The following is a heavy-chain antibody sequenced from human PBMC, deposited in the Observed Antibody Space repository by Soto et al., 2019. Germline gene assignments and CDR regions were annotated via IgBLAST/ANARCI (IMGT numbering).Heavy chain of an antibody. CDR1: GFTFSSSS. V-gene: IGHV3-48*02. J-gene: IGHJ5*02. D-gene: IGHD3-22*01. CDR2: ISSSSSTI. Sequence: LRLSFAASGFTFSSSSMNWVRQAPGKGLEWVSSISSSSSTIYYADSVKGRFNISRDNAKKSLYLQMNSLRDEDPAVYSCARDDSSGYYGPNLFDPWGQGTMVTVSS. CDR3: ARDDSSGYYGPNLFDP.